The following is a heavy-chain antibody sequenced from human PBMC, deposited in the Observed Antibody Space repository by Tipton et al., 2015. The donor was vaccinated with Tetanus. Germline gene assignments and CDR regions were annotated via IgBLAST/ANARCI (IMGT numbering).Heavy chain of an antibody. Sequence: QVQLVQSGGGLIQPGGSLRLSCAASGFTFSNYGMHWVRQAPGKGLEWVAVISNDGSRQYYADSVKGRFTISRDNSKNTLYLQMNSLRAEDTAVYNCARPLGDSGSYIFDYWGQGTLVTVSS. CDR2: ISNDGSRQ. CDR1: GFTFSNYG. CDR3: ARPLGDSGSYIFDY. J-gene: IGHJ4*02. V-gene: IGHV3-30*03. D-gene: IGHD1-26*01.